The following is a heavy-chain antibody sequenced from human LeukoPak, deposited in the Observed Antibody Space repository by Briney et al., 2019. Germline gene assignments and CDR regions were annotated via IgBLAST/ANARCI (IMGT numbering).Heavy chain of an antibody. CDR1: GGSISSGDYY. D-gene: IGHD2-15*01. CDR2: IYYSGST. Sequence: SENLSLTCTVSGGSISSGDYYWSWIRQPPGKGLEWIGYIYYSGSTYYNPSLKSRVTISVDTSKNQFSLKLSSVTAADTAVYYCARLSGGSWDIVYWGQGTLVTVSS. CDR3: ARLSGGSWDIVY. J-gene: IGHJ4*02. V-gene: IGHV4-30-4*01.